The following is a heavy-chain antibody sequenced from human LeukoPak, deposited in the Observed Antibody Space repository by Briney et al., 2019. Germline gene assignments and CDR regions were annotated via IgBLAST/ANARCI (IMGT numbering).Heavy chain of an antibody. D-gene: IGHD1-26*01. CDR2: IYYSGST. J-gene: IGHJ3*02. CDR3: ARRPVGAIASDAFDI. CDR1: GGSISSYY. V-gene: IGHV4-59*08. Sequence: SETLSLTCTVSGGSISSYYRSWIRQPPGKGLEWIGYIYYSGSTNYNPSLKSRVTISVDTSKNQFSLKLSSVTAADTAVYYCARRPVGAIASDAFDIWGQGTMVTVSS.